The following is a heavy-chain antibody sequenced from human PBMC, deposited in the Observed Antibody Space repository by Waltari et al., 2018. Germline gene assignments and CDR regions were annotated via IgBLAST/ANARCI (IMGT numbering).Heavy chain of an antibody. CDR2: IIPVLGTG. CDR3: ARDSGPFPRAFDI. J-gene: IGHJ3*02. Sequence: QVQLVQSGAEVKKPGSSVKVSCKASGGTFSNTAISWVRQAPGQGLEWMGKIIPVLGTGKYAQRFQGRLTITADKSTNTAYMDLSRLTSDDTAVYYCARDSGPFPRAFDIWGQGSMVTVSS. D-gene: IGHD3-16*01. V-gene: IGHV1-69*04. CDR1: GGTFSNTA.